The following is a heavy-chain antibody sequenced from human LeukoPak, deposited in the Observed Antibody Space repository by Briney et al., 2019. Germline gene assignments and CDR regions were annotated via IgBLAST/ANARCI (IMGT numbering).Heavy chain of an antibody. CDR1: GGSISSSNW. D-gene: IGHD2-15*01. CDR2: IYHSGST. V-gene: IGHV4-4*02. CDR3: ARAHGLGVVDYYGMDV. J-gene: IGHJ6*02. Sequence: SGTLSLTCAVSGGSISSSNWWSWVRQPPGKGLEWIGEIYHSGSTNYNPSLKSRVTISVDKSKNQFSLKLSSVTAADTAVYYCARAHGLGVVDYYGMDVWGQGTTVTVSS.